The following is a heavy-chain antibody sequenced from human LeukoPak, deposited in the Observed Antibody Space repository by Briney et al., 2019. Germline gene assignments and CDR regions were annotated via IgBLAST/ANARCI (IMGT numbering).Heavy chain of an antibody. V-gene: IGHV1-18*01. CDR3: ARALGPITMIVS. J-gene: IGHJ3*01. CDR1: GYTFTSYG. CDR2: ISAY. Sequence: ASVKVSCKASGYTFTSYGTSWVRQAPGQGLEWMGWISAYAQKFQGRVTMTTDTSTSTAYMELRSLRSDDTAVYYCARALGPITMIVSWGQGTMVTVSS. D-gene: IGHD3-22*01.